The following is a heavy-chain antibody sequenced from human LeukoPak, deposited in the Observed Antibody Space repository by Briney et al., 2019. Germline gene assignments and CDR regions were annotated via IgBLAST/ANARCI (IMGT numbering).Heavy chain of an antibody. Sequence: GGSLRLSCAASGFTFSSYAMSWVRQAPGKGLEWVSAISGSGGSTYYADSVNGRFTISRDNSKNTLSLQMSSLRAEDTALYYCAKEKETTAPYNWFDPWGQGTLVTVSS. CDR2: ISGSGGST. D-gene: IGHD4-11*01. V-gene: IGHV3-23*01. CDR3: AKEKETTAPYNWFDP. J-gene: IGHJ5*02. CDR1: GFTFSSYA.